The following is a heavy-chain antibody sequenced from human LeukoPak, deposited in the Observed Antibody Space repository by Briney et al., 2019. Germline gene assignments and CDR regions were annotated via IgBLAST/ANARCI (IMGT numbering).Heavy chain of an antibody. V-gene: IGHV1-18*01. CDR2: ITVDNGNT. D-gene: IGHD3-16*02. CDR1: GYTFTNYG. J-gene: IGHJ4*02. Sequence: ASVKVSCKASGYTFTNYGVSWVRQAPGQGLEWMGWITVDNGNTHYAQNFQGRVTMTTDTSTRTVYMELRSLRSDDTAVYYCARGAGYDYVWKSYRYDFWGQGTLVTVSS. CDR3: ARGAGYDYVWKSYRYDF.